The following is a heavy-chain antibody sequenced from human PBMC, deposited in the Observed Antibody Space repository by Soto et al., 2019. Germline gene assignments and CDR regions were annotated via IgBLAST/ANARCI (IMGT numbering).Heavy chain of an antibody. V-gene: IGHV1-18*01. CDR3: ATQGYIVVVTATGRGRGDAFDI. J-gene: IGHJ3*02. D-gene: IGHD2-21*02. Sequence: ASVKVSCKASGYTFTNYGLSWVRQAPGQGLEWMGWISVDNSNTNYAQNLQGRVTMTTDTSTSTAYMELRSLRSDDTAVYYCATQGYIVVVTATGRGRGDAFDIWGQGTMVTVSS. CDR2: ISVDNSNT. CDR1: GYTFTNYG.